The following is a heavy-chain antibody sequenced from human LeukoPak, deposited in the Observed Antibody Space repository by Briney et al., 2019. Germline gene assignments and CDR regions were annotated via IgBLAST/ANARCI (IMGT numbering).Heavy chain of an antibody. D-gene: IGHD6-19*01. CDR2: LYYSGST. V-gene: IGHV4-39*07. CDR3: ARSLGQWLVPPHYFDY. Sequence: PSETLSLTCTVSGGSISTTFYYWGWIRQSPGKGLEWIGSLYYSGSTYYNPSLKSRVTISVDTSKNQFSLKLSSVTAADTAVYYCARSLGQWLVPPHYFDYWGQGTLVTVSS. CDR1: GGSISTTFYY. J-gene: IGHJ4*02.